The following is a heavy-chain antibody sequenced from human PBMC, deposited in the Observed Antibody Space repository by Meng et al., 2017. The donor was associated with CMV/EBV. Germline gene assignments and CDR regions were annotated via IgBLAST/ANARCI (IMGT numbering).Heavy chain of an antibody. CDR3: WAFWSGYYAIGTGGMDV. CDR1: GFTFSSYW. D-gene: IGHD3-3*01. CDR2: INQDGSEK. J-gene: IGHJ6*02. Sequence: GESLKISCAASGFTFSSYWMSWVRQAPGKGLEWVANINQDGSEKNYVDSVKGRFTISRDNAKNSLYLQMNSLRDEDTAVYYCWAFWSGYYAIGTGGMDVWGQGTTVTVSS. V-gene: IGHV3-7*01.